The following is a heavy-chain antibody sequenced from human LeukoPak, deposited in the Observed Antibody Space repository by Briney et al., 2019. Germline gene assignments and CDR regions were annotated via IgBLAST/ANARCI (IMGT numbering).Heavy chain of an antibody. CDR2: IYFSGST. CDR3: TNTNYENFDY. V-gene: IGHV4-59*08. J-gene: IGHJ4*02. D-gene: IGHD4-11*01. Sequence: PSETLSLTCCVSGGSMSHYYWSWIRQPPGKGLEWIGYIYFSGSTNYNPSLKSRVTISIDASKSQFSLKLSSVTAADTAVYYCTNTNYENFDYWGQGTLVTVSS. CDR1: GGSMSHYY.